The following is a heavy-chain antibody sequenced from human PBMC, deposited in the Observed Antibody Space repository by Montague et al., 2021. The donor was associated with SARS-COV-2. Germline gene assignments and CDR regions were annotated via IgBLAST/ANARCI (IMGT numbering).Heavy chain of an antibody. Sequence: CVISGYSVSSNIATWNWIRQSPSRGLEWLGRTYYRSKWYNDYAVSVKSRVIINPDTSNNRISLQLNSVTPEDTAVYYCARAYCGGDCYFYWYFDLWGRGTLVTVSS. CDR1: GYSVSSNIAT. V-gene: IGHV6-1*01. CDR2: TYYRSKWYN. J-gene: IGHJ2*01. D-gene: IGHD2-21*02. CDR3: ARAYCGGDCYFYWYFDL.